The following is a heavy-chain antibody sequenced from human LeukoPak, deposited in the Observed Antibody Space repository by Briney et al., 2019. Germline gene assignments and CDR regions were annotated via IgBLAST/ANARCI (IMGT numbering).Heavy chain of an antibody. J-gene: IGHJ4*02. V-gene: IGHV3-73*01. CDR2: IRSKADNYAT. Sequence: PGGSLRLSCAASGFTFSGSPILWVRQASGKGLEWVGRIRSKADNYATAYATSVQGRCTISRDDSKSTAYLQLNSLKTEDTAVYYCTLSNYWGQEALVTVSS. CDR1: GFTFSGSP. CDR3: TLSNY.